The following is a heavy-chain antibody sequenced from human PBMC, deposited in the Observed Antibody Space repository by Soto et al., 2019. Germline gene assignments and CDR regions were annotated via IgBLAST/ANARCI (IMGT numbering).Heavy chain of an antibody. D-gene: IGHD2-15*01. J-gene: IGHJ6*02. CDR3: AREHCSGGSCYSDYYYYGMDV. CDR2: ISSSSSTI. V-gene: IGHV3-48*02. CDR1: GFTFSSYS. Sequence: GGSLRLSCAASGFTFSSYSMNWVRQAPGKGLEWVSYISSSSSTIYYADSVKGRFTISRDNAKNSLYLQMNSLRDEDTAVYYCAREHCSGGSCYSDYYYYGMDVWGQGTTVTVSS.